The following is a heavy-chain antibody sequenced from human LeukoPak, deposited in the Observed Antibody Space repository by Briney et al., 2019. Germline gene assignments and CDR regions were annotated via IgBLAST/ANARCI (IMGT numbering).Heavy chain of an antibody. CDR2: FDPEDGET. Sequence: ASVKVSCKVSGYTLTELSMHWVRQAPGKGLEWMGGFDPEDGETIYAQKFKGRVTMTEDTSTDTAYMELSSLRSEDTAVYYCATGDQIAAAARALDYWGQGTLVTVSS. J-gene: IGHJ4*02. CDR3: ATGDQIAAAARALDY. D-gene: IGHD6-13*01. CDR1: GYTLTELS. V-gene: IGHV1-24*01.